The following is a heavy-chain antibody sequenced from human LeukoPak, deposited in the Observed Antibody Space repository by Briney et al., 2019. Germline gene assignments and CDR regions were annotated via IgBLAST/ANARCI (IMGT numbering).Heavy chain of an antibody. J-gene: IGHJ3*02. CDR3: ARTYYYDSSGYYYKAKWAFDI. V-gene: IGHV4-39*01. CDR2: IYYSGST. Sequence: SETLSLTCTVSGGSISSSSYYWGWIRQPPGKGLEWIGSIYYSGSTYYNPSLKSRVTISVDTSKNQFSLKLSSVTAADTAVYYCARTYYYDSSGYYYKAKWAFDIWGQGTMVTVSS. CDR1: GGSISSSSYY. D-gene: IGHD3-22*01.